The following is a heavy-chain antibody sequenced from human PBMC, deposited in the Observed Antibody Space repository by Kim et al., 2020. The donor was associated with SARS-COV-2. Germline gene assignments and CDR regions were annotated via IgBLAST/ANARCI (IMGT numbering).Heavy chain of an antibody. CDR1: GFTVKSFA. CDR2: DRGSGGTT. CDR3: AKGQSSSGGCYAIDY. D-gene: IGHD2-15*01. Sequence: GGSLRLSCGASGFTVKSFAMSWVRQAPGKGLEWVSADRGSGGTTFYADSVKGRFTISRDNSKNTLFLQMNSLRAEDTAVYYCAKGQSSSGGCYAIDYWGQGTLVTVSS. J-gene: IGHJ4*02. V-gene: IGHV3-23*01.